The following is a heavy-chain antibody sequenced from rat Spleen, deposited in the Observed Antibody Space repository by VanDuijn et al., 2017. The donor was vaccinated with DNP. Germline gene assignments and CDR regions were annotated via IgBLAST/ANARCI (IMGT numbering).Heavy chain of an antibody. CDR1: GYSITSSYR. CDR3: ARSGAVAFDY. V-gene: IGHV3-3*01. J-gene: IGHJ2*01. D-gene: IGHD1-3*01. CDR2: INSAGST. Sequence: EVQLQESGPGLVKPSQSLSLTCSVTGYSITSSYRWNWIRKFPGNKLEWMGYINSAGSTNYNPPLKSRISITRDTSKNQFFLQVNSVTTEDTATYYCARSGAVAFDYWGQGVMVTVSS.